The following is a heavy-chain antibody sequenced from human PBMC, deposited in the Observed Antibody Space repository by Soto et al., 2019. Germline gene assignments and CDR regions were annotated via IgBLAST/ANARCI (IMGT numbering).Heavy chain of an antibody. Sequence: GGSLRLSCTASGFTFGDYAMSWFRQAPGKGLEWVGFIRSKAYGGTTEYAASVKGRFTISRDDSKSIAYLQMNSLKTEDTAVYYCTRDFRDYVWGSLRSLKYYYYGMDVWGQGTTVTVSS. J-gene: IGHJ6*02. CDR3: TRDFRDYVWGSLRSLKYYYYGMDV. CDR1: GFTFGDYA. V-gene: IGHV3-49*03. D-gene: IGHD3-16*01. CDR2: IRSKAYGGTT.